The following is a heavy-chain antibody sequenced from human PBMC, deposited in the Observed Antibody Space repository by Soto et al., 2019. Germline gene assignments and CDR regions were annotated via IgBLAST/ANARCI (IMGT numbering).Heavy chain of an antibody. D-gene: IGHD3-22*01. CDR2: TYYRSKWYN. V-gene: IGHV6-1*01. Sequence: SQTLSLTCAISGDSVSSNSAAWNWIRQSPSRGLEWLGRTYYRSKWYNDYAVSVKSRITINPDISKNQFSLQLNSVTPEDTAVYYCAREHGVTMIVVVTHYYYYGMDVWGQGTTVT. CDR3: AREHGVTMIVVVTHYYYYGMDV. J-gene: IGHJ6*02. CDR1: GDSVSSNSAA.